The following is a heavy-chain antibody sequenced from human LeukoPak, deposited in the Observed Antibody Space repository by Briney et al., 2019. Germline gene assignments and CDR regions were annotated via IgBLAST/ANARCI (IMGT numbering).Heavy chain of an antibody. CDR3: AGDEKYCSSTSCYNGYYYMDV. Sequence: PSETLSLTCTVSGGSISSYYWSWIRQPPGKGLEWIGRIYTSGSTNYNPSLKSRVTMSVDTSKNQFSLKLSSVTAADTAVYYCAGDEKYCSSTSCYNGYYYMDVWGKGTTVTVSS. J-gene: IGHJ6*03. CDR1: GGSISSYY. V-gene: IGHV4-4*07. D-gene: IGHD2-2*02. CDR2: IYTSGST.